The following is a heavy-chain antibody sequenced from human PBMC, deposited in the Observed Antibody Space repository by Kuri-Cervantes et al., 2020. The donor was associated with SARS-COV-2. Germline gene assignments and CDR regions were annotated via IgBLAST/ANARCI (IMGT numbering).Heavy chain of an antibody. J-gene: IGHJ6*02. V-gene: IGHV4-4*07. CDR3: ARDPRHYCSSTSCYSYYGMDV. CDR2: IYTSGST. CDR1: GGSISSYY. Sequence: SETLSLTCTVSGGSISSYYWSWIRQPAGKGLEWIGRIYTSGSTNYNPSLKSRVTMSVDTSKNQFSLKLSSVTAADTAVYYCARDPRHYCSSTSCYSYYGMDVWGQGTTVTVSS. D-gene: IGHD2-2*02.